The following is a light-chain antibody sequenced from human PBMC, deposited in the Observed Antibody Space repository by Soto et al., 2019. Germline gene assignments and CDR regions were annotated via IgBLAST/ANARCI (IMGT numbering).Light chain of an antibody. CDR2: GAS. Sequence: IVLTQSPGTLSLSPGERAALSGRASQTVRNNYLAWYQQKPGQAPRLLIYGASNRATGIPDRFSGSGSGTDFTLTISRLEPEDIAVFYCQQYGSSPWTFCQGTKVDIK. J-gene: IGKJ1*01. CDR1: QTVRNNY. V-gene: IGKV3-20*01. CDR3: QQYGSSPWT.